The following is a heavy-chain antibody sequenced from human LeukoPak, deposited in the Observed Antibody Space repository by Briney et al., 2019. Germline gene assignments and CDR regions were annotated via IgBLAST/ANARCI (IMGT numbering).Heavy chain of an antibody. CDR2: ISYDGSNK. V-gene: IGHV3-30*18. Sequence: GRSLRLSCAASGFTFSSYGMHWVRQAPGKGLEWVAVISYDGSNKYYADSVKGRFTISRDNSKNTLYLQMNSLRAEDTAVYYCAKDDAYLTQLLCLHCDYWGQGTLVTVSS. CDR1: GFTFSSYG. D-gene: IGHD2-2*01. CDR3: AKDDAYLTQLLCLHCDY. J-gene: IGHJ4*02.